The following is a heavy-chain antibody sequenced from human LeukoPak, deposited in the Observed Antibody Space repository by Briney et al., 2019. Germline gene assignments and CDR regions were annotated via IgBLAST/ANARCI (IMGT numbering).Heavy chain of an antibody. CDR1: GFTFSSYA. V-gene: IGHV3-23*01. Sequence: GGSLRLSCAASGFTFSSYAMSWVRQAPGKGLECVSATGSGGVTTYYADTVKGGFTISRDNSKNTLYLQMNSLRADDTAVYYCAKDGQYSTSSSPFDYWGQGTLVTVS. CDR3: AKDGQYSTSSSPFDY. J-gene: IGHJ4*02. D-gene: IGHD2-2*01. CDR2: TGSGGVTT.